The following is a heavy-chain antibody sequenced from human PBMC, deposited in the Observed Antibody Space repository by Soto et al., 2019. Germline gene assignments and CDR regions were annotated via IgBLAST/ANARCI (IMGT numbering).Heavy chain of an antibody. V-gene: IGHV3-33*01. Sequence: GGSLRLSCAASGFTFSSYGMHWVRQAPGKGLEWVAVIWYDGSNKYYADSVKGRFTISRDNSKNTLYLQMNSLRAEDTAVYYCARDHPPGRSGSFDYWGQGTLVTVSS. CDR1: GFTFSSYG. D-gene: IGHD6-19*01. CDR3: ARDHPPGRSGSFDY. J-gene: IGHJ4*02. CDR2: IWYDGSNK.